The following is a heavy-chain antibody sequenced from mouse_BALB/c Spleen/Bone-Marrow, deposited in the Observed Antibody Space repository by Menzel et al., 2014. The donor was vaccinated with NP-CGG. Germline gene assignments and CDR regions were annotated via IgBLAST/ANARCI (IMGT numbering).Heavy chain of an antibody. D-gene: IGHD3-1*01. CDR1: GYTFTNYW. CDR2: IYPSDSYS. CDR3: TRRARNDYYGLDY. J-gene: IGHJ4*01. Sequence: QVQLQQSGAELVRPGASVKVSCKASGYTFTNYWINWVRQRPGQGLEWIGNIYPSDSYSNYNQKFKDKATLAVDKSSSTANMQHSNPTTEKSAVYYCTRRARNDYYGLDYWGQGTSVTVSS. V-gene: IGHV1-69*02.